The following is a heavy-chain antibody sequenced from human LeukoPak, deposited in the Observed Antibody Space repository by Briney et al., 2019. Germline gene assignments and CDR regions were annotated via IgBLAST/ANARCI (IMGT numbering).Heavy chain of an antibody. CDR3: AKGSTGGKVDWFDP. D-gene: IGHD4-23*01. J-gene: IGHJ5*02. CDR2: FTAYGGT. CDR1: GFIFSDYT. V-gene: IGHV3-23*01. Sequence: PGGSLRLSCAASGFIFSDYTMMWVRRAPGKGLQWVATFTAYGGTYYAASVKGRFAISRDNSRDTVSLYMNSLGVEDTAMYYCAKGSTGGKVDWFDPWGPGTLVTVSS.